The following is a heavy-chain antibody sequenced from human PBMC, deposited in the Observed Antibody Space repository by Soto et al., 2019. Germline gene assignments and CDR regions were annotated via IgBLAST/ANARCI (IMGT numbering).Heavy chain of an antibody. V-gene: IGHV3-53*02. CDR1: GLTVSSNY. CDR3: ARDRPGDEGDAFDI. Sequence: EVQLVETGGGLIQPGGSLRLSCAASGLTVSSNYMNWVRQAPGKGLEWVSVLYSGGSTHYAGSVKGRFIISRDNSKNTLYLQMNSLRAEDTAVYYCARDRPGDEGDAFDIWGHGTMVTASS. J-gene: IGHJ3*02. CDR2: LYSGGST. D-gene: IGHD3-10*01.